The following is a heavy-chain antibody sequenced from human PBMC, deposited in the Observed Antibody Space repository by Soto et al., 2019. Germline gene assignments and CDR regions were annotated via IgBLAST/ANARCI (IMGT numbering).Heavy chain of an antibody. D-gene: IGHD3-10*01. CDR3: ATGRVLYGSEY. CDR2: IYHSGST. CDR1: DGSISGGGCS. V-gene: IGHV4-30-2*01. J-gene: IGHJ4*02. Sequence: SETVSQTCAVSDGSISGGGCSWSWIRQPPGKGLEWIGYIYHSGSTYYNPSLKSRVTISVDRSKNQFSLKLTSVTAADTALYYCATGRVLYGSEYWGQGTLVTVSS.